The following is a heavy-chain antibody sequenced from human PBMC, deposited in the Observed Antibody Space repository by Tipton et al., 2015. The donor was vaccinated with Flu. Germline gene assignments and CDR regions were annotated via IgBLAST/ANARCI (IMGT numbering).Heavy chain of an antibody. CDR2: IHYSGKT. J-gene: IGHJ4*02. CDR1: GGSIRSASDY. CDR3: ARVGDYTLKD. D-gene: IGHD4-17*01. Sequence: TLSLTCTVSGGSIRSASDYWGWVRQTPGKGLEWIGNIHYSGKTYYNMPLKSRVTISVDTSKNQLSLKVSSVTAADTAVYYCARVGDYTLKDWGQGTLVTVSS. V-gene: IGHV4-39*07.